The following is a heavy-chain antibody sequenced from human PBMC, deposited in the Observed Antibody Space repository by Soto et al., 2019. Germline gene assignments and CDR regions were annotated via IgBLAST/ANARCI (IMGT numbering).Heavy chain of an antibody. V-gene: IGHV3-23*01. CDR2: VTGSGST. D-gene: IGHD6-13*01. CDR3: AKSLRTTAATGYWFDP. CDR1: GLTLSNYA. Sequence: EVQVLESGGGLVQPGGSLRLSCIASGLTLSNYAMTWVRQAPGRGQEWVSTVTGSGSTYYADSVKGRFTIFRDNSKNILERQMNSRRAEETAIEYCAKSLRTTAATGYWFDPWGQGSQVTVSS. J-gene: IGHJ5*02.